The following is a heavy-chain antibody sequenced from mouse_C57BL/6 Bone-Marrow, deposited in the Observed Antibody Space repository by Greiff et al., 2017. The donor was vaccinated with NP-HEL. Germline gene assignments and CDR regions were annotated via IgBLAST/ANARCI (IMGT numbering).Heavy chain of an antibody. CDR1: GFSLTSYG. CDR3: AKKPSDYDFEGGWFAY. D-gene: IGHD2-4*01. V-gene: IGHV2-5*01. J-gene: IGHJ3*01. Sequence: QVQLKESGPGLVQPSQSLSITCTVSGFSLTSYGVHWVRQSPGKGLEWLGVIWRGGSTDYNAAFMSRLSITKDNSKSQVFFKMNSLQADDTAIYYCAKKPSDYDFEGGWFAYWGQGTLGTVSA. CDR2: IWRGGST.